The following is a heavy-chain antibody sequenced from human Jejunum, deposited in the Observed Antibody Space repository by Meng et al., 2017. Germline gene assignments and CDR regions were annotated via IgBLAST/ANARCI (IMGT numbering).Heavy chain of an antibody. CDR1: GASISDSNW. CDR3: ARDLLGPAIAATGWFDP. Sequence: PPESGPALVKPSGTRSLTCAVSGASISDSNWWSWVRQPPGKGLEWIGEIYHTGTPNYNPSLKSRVTMSLDKSKNQFSLELTSVTAADTAVYYCARDLLGPAIAATGWFDPWGQGTLVTVSS. J-gene: IGHJ5*02. CDR2: IYHTGTP. D-gene: IGHD6-13*01. V-gene: IGHV4-4*02.